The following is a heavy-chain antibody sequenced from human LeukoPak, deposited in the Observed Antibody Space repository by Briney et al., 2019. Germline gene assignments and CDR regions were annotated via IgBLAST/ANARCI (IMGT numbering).Heavy chain of an antibody. CDR1: GDSISSYY. CDR3: ARDYGDYVFNI. J-gene: IGHJ3*02. V-gene: IGHV4-59*01. CDR2: IYYSGST. Sequence: SETPSLTXTVSGDSISSYYWSWIGQPPGKGLEWIGYIYYSGSTNYNPSLKSRVTISVDTSKNQFSLKLSSVTAADTAVYYCARDYGDYVFNIWGQGTMVTVSS. D-gene: IGHD4-17*01.